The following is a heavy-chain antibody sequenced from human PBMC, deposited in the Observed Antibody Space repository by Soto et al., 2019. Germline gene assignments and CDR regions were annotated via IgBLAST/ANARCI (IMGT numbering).Heavy chain of an antibody. CDR1: GFTFSGSA. CDR3: TRQGGDFWSGYPKPYYYYYMDV. V-gene: IGHV3-73*01. CDR2: IRSKANSYAT. J-gene: IGHJ6*03. D-gene: IGHD3-3*01. Sequence: EVQLVESGGGLVQPGGSLKLSCAASGFTFSGSAMHWVRQASGKGLEWVGRIRSKANSYATAYAASVKGRFTISRDDSKNTAYLQMNSLKTEDTAVYYCTRQGGDFWSGYPKPYYYYYMDVWGKGTTVTVSS.